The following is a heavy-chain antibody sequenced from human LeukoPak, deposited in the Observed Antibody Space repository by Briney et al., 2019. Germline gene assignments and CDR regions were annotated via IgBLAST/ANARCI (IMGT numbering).Heavy chain of an antibody. J-gene: IGHJ3*01. Sequence: GASVKVSCKASGYTFTGYYMHWVRQAPGQGLEWMGWINPNSGGTNYAQKFQGRVTMTRDTSISTAYMELSRLRSDDTAVYYCARDRVSSGWYVVWAFDVWGQGTMVTVSS. CDR1: GYTFTGYY. D-gene: IGHD6-19*01. V-gene: IGHV1-2*02. CDR3: ARDRVSSGWYVVWAFDV. CDR2: INPNSGGT.